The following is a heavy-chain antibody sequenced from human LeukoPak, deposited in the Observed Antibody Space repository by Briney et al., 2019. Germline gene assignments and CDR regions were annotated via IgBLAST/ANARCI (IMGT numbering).Heavy chain of an antibody. CDR1: GYTFTSYG. CDR3: ASLGEQWLEGLNACDI. CDR2: ISAYNGNT. D-gene: IGHD6-19*01. Sequence: VASVKVSCKASGYTFTSYGISWVRQAPGQGLEWMGWISAYNGNTNYAQKLQGRVTMTTDTSTSTAYMELRSLRSDDTAVYYCASLGEQWLEGLNACDIWGQGTMVTVSS. J-gene: IGHJ3*02. V-gene: IGHV1-18*01.